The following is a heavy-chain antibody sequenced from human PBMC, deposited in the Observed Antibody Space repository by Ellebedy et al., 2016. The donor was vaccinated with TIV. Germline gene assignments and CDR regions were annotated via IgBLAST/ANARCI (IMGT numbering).Heavy chain of an antibody. CDR3: ARRITGTYGDDAFDI. CDR2: IHTGGDT. J-gene: IGHJ3*02. CDR1: GFTVSYTY. D-gene: IGHD1-20*01. Sequence: GESLKISCAVSGFTVSYTYMSWVRQAPGKGLEWVSVIHTGGDTYYADSVKGRFTISRDSSKNTLFLQMNSLRAEDTAMYYCARRITGTYGDDAFDIWGQGTMVTVSS. V-gene: IGHV3-53*01.